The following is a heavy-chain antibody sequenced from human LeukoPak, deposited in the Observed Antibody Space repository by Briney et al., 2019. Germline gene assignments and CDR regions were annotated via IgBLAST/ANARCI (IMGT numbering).Heavy chain of an antibody. D-gene: IGHD1/OR15-1a*01. V-gene: IGHV3-33*01. CDR2: IWYDGSNK. Sequence: PGGSLRLSCAASGFSFSIYGMRWIRQAPGKGLEWVAVIWYDGSNKYYADSVKGRFTISRDNSKNTLYLQMNSLGAEDTAVYYCARGPRNNDAAFDIWGQGTMVTVSS. CDR1: GFSFSIYG. J-gene: IGHJ3*02. CDR3: ARGPRNNDAAFDI.